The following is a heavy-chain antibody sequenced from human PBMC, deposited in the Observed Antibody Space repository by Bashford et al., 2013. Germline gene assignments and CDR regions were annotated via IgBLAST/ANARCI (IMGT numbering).Heavy chain of an antibody. CDR1: GFTVSSKY. Sequence: GGSLRLSCAASGFTVSSKYMSWVRQASREGAGVGYSVIRKRVVSTLYAESVKGRFHRSPETIPQNMLYLQMNSLRVEDTAMYYCARDGRGYCSNTGCYLYAFLIIWGQGDNGHRLL. J-gene: IGHJ3*02. V-gene: IGHV3-53*01. CDR3: ARDGRGYCSNTGCYLYAFLII. D-gene: IGHD2-2*01. CDR2: IRKRVVST.